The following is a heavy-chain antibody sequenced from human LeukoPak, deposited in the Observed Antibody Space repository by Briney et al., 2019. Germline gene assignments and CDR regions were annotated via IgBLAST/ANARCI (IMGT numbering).Heavy chain of an antibody. CDR1: GGTFSSYA. D-gene: IGHD6-19*01. V-gene: IGHV1-69*01. CDR3: ARAPYKRNSSGSLWFDP. CDR2: IIPIFGTA. Sequence: SVKVSCKAPGGTFSSYAISWVRQAPGQGLEWMGGIIPIFGTANYAQKFQGRVTITADESTSTAYMELSSLRSADTAVYYCARAPYKRNSSGSLWFDPWGQGTLVTVSS. J-gene: IGHJ5*02.